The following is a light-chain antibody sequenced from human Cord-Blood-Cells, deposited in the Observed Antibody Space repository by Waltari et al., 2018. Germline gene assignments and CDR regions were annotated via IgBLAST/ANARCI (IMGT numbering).Light chain of an antibody. CDR2: DVS. V-gene: IGLV2-14*01. CDR3: SSYTSSSTLV. CDR1: SSDVGGYNY. J-gene: IGLJ3*02. Sequence: QSALTQPASVSGSPGQSITISCTGTSSDVGGYNYVSWYQQHPGKAPKLMIYDVSNRPSGVSNLFSGSKSGNMAPLTISGLQAEDEADYYCSSYTSSSTLVFGGGTKLTVL.